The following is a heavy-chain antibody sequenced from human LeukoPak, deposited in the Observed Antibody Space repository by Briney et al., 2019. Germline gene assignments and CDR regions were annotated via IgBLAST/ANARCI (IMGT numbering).Heavy chain of an antibody. V-gene: IGHV4-39*01. Sequence: SETLSLTCIVSGASIASTSYYWGWVRQPPGKGLEWIGSIYYTGTTYYNPSLESRVTISVDTSKNHFFLKLRAVTAADTSVYYCAKHRRYSFWDYWGQGSLVTVSS. CDR2: IYYTGTT. D-gene: IGHD5-18*01. J-gene: IGHJ4*02. CDR3: AKHRRYSFWDY. CDR1: GASIASTSYY.